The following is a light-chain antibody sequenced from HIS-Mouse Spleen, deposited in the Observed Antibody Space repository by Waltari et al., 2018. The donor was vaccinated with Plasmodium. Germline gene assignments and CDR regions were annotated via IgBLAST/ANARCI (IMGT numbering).Light chain of an antibody. Sequence: SYELTQPPSVSVSPGQTASITCSGDKLGDKYACWYQQKPGQSPVLVIYQDRKRPSGILGRFAGSNSGKTAPLTISGTQAMDEADYYCQSWDSSTAVFGGGTKLTVL. CDR1: KLGDKY. J-gene: IGLJ3*02. V-gene: IGLV3-1*01. CDR2: QDR. CDR3: QSWDSSTAV.